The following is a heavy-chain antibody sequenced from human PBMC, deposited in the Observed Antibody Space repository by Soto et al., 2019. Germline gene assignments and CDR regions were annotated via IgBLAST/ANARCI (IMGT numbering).Heavy chain of an antibody. D-gene: IGHD6-13*01. CDR1: GFSLSNAGLG. J-gene: IGHJ5*02. CDR2: IFSNDEK. V-gene: IGHV2-26*04. Sequence: QVTVKESGPVLVKPTETLTLTCTVSGFSLSNAGLGVSWIRQPPGKALEWLAHIFSNDEKSYSTSLKSRLTISKDTSKSQVVLIMTNMDPVDTATYYCASTYXSSWYWFDPWGQGTLVTVSS. CDR3: ASTYXSSWYWFDP.